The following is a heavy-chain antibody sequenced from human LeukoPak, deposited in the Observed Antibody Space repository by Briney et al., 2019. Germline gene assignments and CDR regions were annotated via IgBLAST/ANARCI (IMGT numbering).Heavy chain of an antibody. V-gene: IGHV3-66*01. J-gene: IGHJ4*02. CDR3: ARNSEKDI. Sequence: GGSLRLSCAASGFTVSTVYMSWVRQAPGKGLEWVSVFYSRGGTYYAASVKGRFTISRDSSKNTLHLQMNSLRAEDTAIYYCARNSEKDIWGQGTLVTVSS. CDR2: FYSRGGT. CDR1: GFTVSTVY.